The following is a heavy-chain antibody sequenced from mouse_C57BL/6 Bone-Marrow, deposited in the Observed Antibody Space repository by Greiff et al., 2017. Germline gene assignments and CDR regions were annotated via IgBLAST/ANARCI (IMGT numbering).Heavy chain of an antibody. D-gene: IGHD1-1*01. CDR3: TLYYYGSSYEDYYAMDY. CDR1: GFTFSNYW. V-gene: IGHV6-3*01. Sequence: VQLKESGGGLVQPGGSMKLSCVASGFTFSNYWMNWVRQSPEKGLEWVAQIRLKSDNYATHYAESVKGRFTISRDDSKSSVYLQMNNLRAEDTGMYYCTLYYYGSSYEDYYAMDYWGQGTSVTVSS. J-gene: IGHJ4*01. CDR2: IRLKSDNYAT.